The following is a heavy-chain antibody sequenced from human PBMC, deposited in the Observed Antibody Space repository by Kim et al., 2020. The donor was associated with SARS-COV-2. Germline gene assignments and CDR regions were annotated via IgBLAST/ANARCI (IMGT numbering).Heavy chain of an antibody. J-gene: IGHJ4*02. D-gene: IGHD3-10*01. CDR2: IYYSGST. Sequence: SETLSLTCTVSGGSISSGDYYWSWIRQPPGKGLEWIGYIYYSGSTYYNPSLKSRVTISVDTSKNQFSLKLSSVTAADTAVYYCASLYYYGSGSYYNVSDYWGQGTLVTVSS. CDR1: GGSISSGDYY. V-gene: IGHV4-30-4*01. CDR3: ASLYYYGSGSYYNVSDY.